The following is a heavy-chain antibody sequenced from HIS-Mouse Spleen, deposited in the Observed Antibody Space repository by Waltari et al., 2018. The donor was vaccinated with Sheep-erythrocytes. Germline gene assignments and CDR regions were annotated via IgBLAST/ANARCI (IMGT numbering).Heavy chain of an antibody. V-gene: IGHV4-34*01. Sequence: LQQWGAGLLKPSETLSLTCAVYGGSFSGYYWSWIRQPPGKGLEWIGEINHSGSTNYNPHLQSRVTLSVDTSKNQFSLKLSSVTAADTAVYYCARALSIAARPNWFDPWGQGTLVTVSS. CDR3: ARALSIAARPNWFDP. CDR1: GGSFSGYY. D-gene: IGHD6-6*01. CDR2: INHSGST. J-gene: IGHJ5*02.